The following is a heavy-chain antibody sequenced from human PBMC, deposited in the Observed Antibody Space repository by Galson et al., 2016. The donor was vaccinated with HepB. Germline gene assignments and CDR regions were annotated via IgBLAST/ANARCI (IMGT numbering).Heavy chain of an antibody. CDR1: GFAFTDYY. CDR3: AKSGVNTLGAFDV. Sequence: SLRLSCAASGFAFTDYYMDWVRQAPGKGLEWIGRTSDKARSYTTEYAASVKGRFTISRDNSKKSMYLQMNSLKTEDTAVYYCAKSGVNTLGAFDVWGQGTMLTVSS. CDR2: TSDKARSYTT. D-gene: IGHD4/OR15-4a*01. V-gene: IGHV3-72*01. J-gene: IGHJ3*01.